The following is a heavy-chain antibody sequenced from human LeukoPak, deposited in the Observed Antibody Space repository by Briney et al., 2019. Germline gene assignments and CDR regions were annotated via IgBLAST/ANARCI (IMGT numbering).Heavy chain of an antibody. CDR1: GFPFSNYA. V-gene: IGHV3-33*01. CDR3: ARDNSYGSPLDY. J-gene: IGHJ4*02. CDR2: IWNDGSNK. Sequence: GGSLRLSCSASGFPFSNYAMHWVRQAPGKGLEWVALIWNDGSNKYYAGSVKGRFTISRDNSKNTLDLQMTSLRAEDTAVYYCARDNSYGSPLDYWGQGTLVTVSS. D-gene: IGHD5-18*01.